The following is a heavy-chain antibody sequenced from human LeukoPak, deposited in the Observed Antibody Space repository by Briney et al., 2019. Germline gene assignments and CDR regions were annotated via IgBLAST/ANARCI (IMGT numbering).Heavy chain of an antibody. D-gene: IGHD3-10*01. J-gene: IGHJ6*01. CDR1: GGSISSGGYY. Sequence: SETLSLTCTVSGGSISSGGYYWSCIRQHPGKGLEWIAYIYYSGSTYYNPSLKSRVTISVETSKNQFSLKLSSVTAADTAVYYCARVVLVRGVMGYYYGMDVWGQGTRVTVSS. V-gene: IGHV4-31*03. CDR2: IYYSGST. CDR3: ARVVLVRGVMGYYYGMDV.